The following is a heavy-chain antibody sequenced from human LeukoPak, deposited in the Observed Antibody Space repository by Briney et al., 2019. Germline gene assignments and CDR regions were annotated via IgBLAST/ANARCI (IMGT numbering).Heavy chain of an antibody. J-gene: IGHJ6*02. Sequence: PSETLSLTCTVSGASISSHYWSWIRQPPGKGLEWIGYIYYSGSTNYNPSLKSRVTISVDTSKNQFSLKLSSVTAADTAVYYCAGITGGYYGMDVWGQGTTVTVSS. CDR1: GASISSHY. CDR3: AGITGGYYGMDV. D-gene: IGHD1-14*01. CDR2: IYYSGST. V-gene: IGHV4-59*11.